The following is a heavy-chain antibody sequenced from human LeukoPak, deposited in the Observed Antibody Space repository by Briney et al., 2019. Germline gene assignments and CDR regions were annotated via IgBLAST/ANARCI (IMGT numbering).Heavy chain of an antibody. CDR3: ARSDTHHIHSSSWHFDY. CDR2: SSYSGSS. CDR1: GGSIGTNY. V-gene: IGHV4-59*01. J-gene: IGHJ4*02. Sequence: SETLSLTCSVSGGSIGTNYWSWIRQVPGKGLEWIGYSSYSGSSNYNPSLKSRVTISVDTSKTQFSLYLNSVTAADTAVYYCARSDTHHIHSSSWHFDYWGQGTLVTVSS. D-gene: IGHD6-13*01.